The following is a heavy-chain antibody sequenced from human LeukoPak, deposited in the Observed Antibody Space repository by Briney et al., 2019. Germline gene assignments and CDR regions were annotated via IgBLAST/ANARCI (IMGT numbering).Heavy chain of an antibody. D-gene: IGHD5-24*01. CDR1: GFTFSNYV. V-gene: IGHV3-73*01. CDR2: IKSKSNSYAT. Sequence: SGGSLRLSCAASGFTFSNYVMNWVRQAPGQGLEWVGRIKSKSNSYATAYAASVKGRFTISRDDSKNAAYLQMNSLKTEDTAVYYCARASDPWLQLTWGQGTLVTVSS. J-gene: IGHJ5*02. CDR3: ARASDPWLQLT.